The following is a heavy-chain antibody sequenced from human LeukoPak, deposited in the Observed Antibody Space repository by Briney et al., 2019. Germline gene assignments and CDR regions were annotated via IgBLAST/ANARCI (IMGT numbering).Heavy chain of an antibody. Sequence: PSETLSLTCTVSGDSIIGYCWSWIRQPPGNGLEWIGYIHHSGSTNYNPSLKSRVTITVDTSTNYFSLKLSSVTAADTAVYCARGERLGPDYWGQGTLVTVSS. J-gene: IGHJ4*02. V-gene: IGHV4-59*01. CDR2: IHHSGST. CDR1: GDSIIGYC. CDR3: ARGERLGPDY. D-gene: IGHD1-1*01.